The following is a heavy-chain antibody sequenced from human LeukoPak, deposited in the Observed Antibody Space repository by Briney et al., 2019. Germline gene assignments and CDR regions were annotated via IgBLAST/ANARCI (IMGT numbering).Heavy chain of an antibody. D-gene: IGHD1-26*01. CDR1: GVTFKSYA. Sequence: GGSLRLSCAASGVTFKSYAMSWVRQAPGKGLDWVAAISGGGGNTYYADSVKGRFTVSRDNSNNTLYLQVSSLSVEDTAVYYCATGSSPRVANHFDSWGQGTLVTVSS. CDR3: ATGSSPRVANHFDS. CDR2: ISGGGGNT. J-gene: IGHJ4*02. V-gene: IGHV3-23*01.